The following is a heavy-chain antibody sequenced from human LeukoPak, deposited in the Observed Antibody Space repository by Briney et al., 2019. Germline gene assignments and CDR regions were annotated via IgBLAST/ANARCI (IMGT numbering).Heavy chain of an antibody. CDR2: IWYDGSNK. Sequence: GTSLRLSCAASGFPFSSYGMHWVRQAPGKGLEWVAVIWYDGSNKYYADSVKDRFTISRDNSKNTLYLQMNSLRAEDTAVYYRARVQGRYFGSGSYLGVDHWGQGTLVTVSS. CDR3: ARVQGRYFGSGSYLGVDH. D-gene: IGHD3-10*01. V-gene: IGHV3-33*01. CDR1: GFPFSSYG. J-gene: IGHJ4*02.